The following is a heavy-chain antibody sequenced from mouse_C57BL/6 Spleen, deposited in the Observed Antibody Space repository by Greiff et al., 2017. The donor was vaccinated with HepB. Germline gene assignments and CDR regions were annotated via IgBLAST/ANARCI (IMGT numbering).Heavy chain of an antibody. V-gene: IGHV1-53*01. Sequence: QVQLKQPGTELVKPGASVKLSCKASGYTFTSYWMHWVKQRPGQGLEWIGNINPSNGGTNYNEKFKSKATLTVDKSSSTAYMQLSSLTSEDSAVYYCAGGSLYGSSLAWFAYWGQGTLVTVSA. J-gene: IGHJ3*01. D-gene: IGHD1-1*01. CDR3: AGGSLYGSSLAWFAY. CDR1: GYTFTSYW. CDR2: INPSNGGT.